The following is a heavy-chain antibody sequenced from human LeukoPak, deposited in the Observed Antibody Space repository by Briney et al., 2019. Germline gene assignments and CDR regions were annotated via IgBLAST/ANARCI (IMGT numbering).Heavy chain of an antibody. J-gene: IGHJ4*02. Sequence: SETLSLTCTVSGGPISRNSYYWVWIRQSPGKGLVWVANFYYSATTFKHPSRQSRVTLSLDPSQNQFSLNLQSVTAADTAVYFCAKGRSPKAPFDCWGQGTLVTVSS. CDR1: GGPISRNSYY. V-gene: IGHV4-39*01. CDR3: AKGRSPKAPFDC. CDR2: FYYSATT.